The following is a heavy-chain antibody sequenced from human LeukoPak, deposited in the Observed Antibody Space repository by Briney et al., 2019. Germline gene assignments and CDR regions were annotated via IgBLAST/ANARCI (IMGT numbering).Heavy chain of an antibody. Sequence: GASVKVSRKASGYTFTSYDINWVRQATGQGLEWMGWMNPNSGNTGYAQKFQGRVTMTRNTSISTAYMELSSLRSEDTAVYYCASSTMGRYGSGSSDWGQGTLVTVSS. J-gene: IGHJ4*02. CDR3: ASSTMGRYGSGSSD. CDR2: MNPNSGNT. V-gene: IGHV1-8*01. CDR1: GYTFTSYD. D-gene: IGHD3-10*01.